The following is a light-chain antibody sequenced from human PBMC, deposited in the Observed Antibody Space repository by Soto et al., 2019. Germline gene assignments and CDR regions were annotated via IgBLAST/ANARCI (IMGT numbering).Light chain of an antibody. J-gene: IGKJ1*01. CDR3: QQYMSSVT. CDR2: GAS. V-gene: IGKV3-20*01. Sequence: EIVLTQSPGSLSLSPGQRATLSCRASQSVDTTFFAWYQKKPGQAPRLLIQGASKRATGIPDRFSGSGSGTDFTLIISRLEPEDFAVYYCQQYMSSVTFGQGTKVE. CDR1: QSVDTTF.